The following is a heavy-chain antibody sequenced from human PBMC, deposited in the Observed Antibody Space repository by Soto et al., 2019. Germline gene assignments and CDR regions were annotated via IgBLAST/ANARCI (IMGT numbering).Heavy chain of an antibody. V-gene: IGHV3-23*01. D-gene: IGHD3-10*01. J-gene: IGHJ4*02. CDR3: AKAHPLAYYYGSGSYYATFDY. CDR1: GFTFSSYA. Sequence: GGSLRLSCAASGFTFSSYAMSWVRQAPGKGLEWVSAISGSGGSTYYADSVKGRFTISRDNSKNTRYLQMNSLRAEDTAVYYCAKAHPLAYYYGSGSYYATFDYWGQGTLVTVSS. CDR2: ISGSGGST.